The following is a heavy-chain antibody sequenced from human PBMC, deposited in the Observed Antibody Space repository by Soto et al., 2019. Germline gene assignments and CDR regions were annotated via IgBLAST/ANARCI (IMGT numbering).Heavy chain of an antibody. Sequence: SVKVSCKASGGTFSSYAISWVRQAPGQELEWMGGIIPIFGTANYAQKFQGRVTITADKSTSTAYMELSSLRSEDTAVYYCARDQRGRVAVAGIAWFHPRGQGTLVTVSS. CDR1: GGTFSSYA. CDR3: ARDQRGRVAVAGIAWFHP. V-gene: IGHV1-69*06. CDR2: IIPIFGTA. D-gene: IGHD6-19*01. J-gene: IGHJ5*02.